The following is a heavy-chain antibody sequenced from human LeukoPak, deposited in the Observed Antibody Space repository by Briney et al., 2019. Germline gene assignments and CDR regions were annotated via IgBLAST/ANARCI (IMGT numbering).Heavy chain of an antibody. CDR3: AAYIVHGY. D-gene: IGHD2-15*01. J-gene: IGHJ4*02. Sequence: PGRSLRLSCAASGFTFSSYAMHWVRQAPGKGLEWVAVISYDGSNKYYADSVKGRFTISRDNSKNTLYLQMNSLRAGDTAVYYCAAYIVHGYWGQGTLVTVSS. CDR2: ISYDGSNK. CDR1: GFTFSSYA. V-gene: IGHV3-30-3*01.